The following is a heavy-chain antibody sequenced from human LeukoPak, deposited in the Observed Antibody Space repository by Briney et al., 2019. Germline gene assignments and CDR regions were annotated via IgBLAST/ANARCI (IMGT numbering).Heavy chain of an antibody. CDR1: GFTFSSYG. Sequence: GGSLRLSCAASGFTFSSYGMHWVRQAPGKGLEWVAVIWYDGSNKYYADSVKGRFTISRDNSKNTLYLQMNSLRAEDTAVYYCVRDAYYYDSSGRTYYFDYWGQGTLVTVSS. V-gene: IGHV3-30*19. CDR2: IWYDGSNK. CDR3: VRDAYYYDSSGRTYYFDY. J-gene: IGHJ4*02. D-gene: IGHD3-22*01.